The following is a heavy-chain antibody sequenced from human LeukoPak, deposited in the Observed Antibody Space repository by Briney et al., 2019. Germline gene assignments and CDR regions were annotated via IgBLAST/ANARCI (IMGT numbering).Heavy chain of an antibody. Sequence: GRSLRLSCAASGFIVSSYAMHWVRQAPGKGLEWEAVIWYDGSSKYYADSVKGRFTISRDISKSTLYLQMNSLRAEDTAVYYCARVISAAIDIFYVYYTRTDYWGQGTLVTVSS. CDR3: ARVISAAIDIFYVYYTRTDY. CDR2: IWYDGSSK. CDR1: GFIVSSYA. D-gene: IGHD3-3*01. J-gene: IGHJ4*02. V-gene: IGHV3-33*01.